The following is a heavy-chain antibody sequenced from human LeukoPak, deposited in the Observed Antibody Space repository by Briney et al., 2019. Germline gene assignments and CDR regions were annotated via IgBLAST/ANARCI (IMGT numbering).Heavy chain of an antibody. J-gene: IGHJ4*02. CDR1: GFTFDNYG. Sequence: GGSLRLSCVASGFTFDNYGMSWVRQAPGKGLEWVSGITGSGYYTYSADSVKGRFTISRDNSKNTVDLQMSSLRAEDTAVYYCAKDYVFRSTTCPDFFDLWGQGTLVTVSS. D-gene: IGHD2-2*01. CDR3: AKDYVFRSTTCPDFFDL. CDR2: ITGSGYYT. V-gene: IGHV3-23*01.